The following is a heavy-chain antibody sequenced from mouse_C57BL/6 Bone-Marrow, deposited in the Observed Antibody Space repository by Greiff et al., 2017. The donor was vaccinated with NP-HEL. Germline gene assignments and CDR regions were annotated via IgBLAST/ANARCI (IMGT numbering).Heavy chain of an antibody. CDR1: GYTFTSYW. CDR2: IYPGNSDT. J-gene: IGHJ4*01. Sequence: VQLQQSGTVLARPGASVKMSCKTSGYTFTSYWMHWVKQRPGQGLEWIGAIYPGNSDTSYNQKFKGKAKLTAVTSASTAYMELSSLTNEDSAVYYCTREDYSNYEAMDDWGQGTSVTVSS. CDR3: TREDYSNYEAMDD. D-gene: IGHD2-5*01. V-gene: IGHV1-5*01.